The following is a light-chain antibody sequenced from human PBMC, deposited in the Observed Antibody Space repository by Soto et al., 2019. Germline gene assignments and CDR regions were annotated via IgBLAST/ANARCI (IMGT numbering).Light chain of an antibody. Sequence: QSVLTQPPSVSAAPGQKVTISCSGSSSNIGSNYVSWYQHLPGTAPKLLIYENNKRPSGIPDRFSGSKSGTSATLGITGLQTGEEADYCCGTWDSSLSAFVFGTGTRSPS. CDR2: ENN. CDR1: SSNIGSNY. J-gene: IGLJ1*01. V-gene: IGLV1-51*02. CDR3: GTWDSSLSAFV.